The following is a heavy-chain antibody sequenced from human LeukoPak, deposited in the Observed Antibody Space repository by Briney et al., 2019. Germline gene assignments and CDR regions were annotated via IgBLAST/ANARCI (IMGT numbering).Heavy chain of an antibody. CDR2: IYTSGST. Sequence: SETLSLTCTVSGGSISNYYWSWIRQPAGKGLEWIGRIYTSGSTNYNPSVRGPVTLSVDTSKNQFSLKLSSVTAADTAVYYCVSDRGYPGSYYYYMDVWGKGTTVTVSS. J-gene: IGHJ6*03. D-gene: IGHD3-22*01. V-gene: IGHV4-4*07. CDR1: GGSISNYY. CDR3: VSDRGYPGSYYYYMDV.